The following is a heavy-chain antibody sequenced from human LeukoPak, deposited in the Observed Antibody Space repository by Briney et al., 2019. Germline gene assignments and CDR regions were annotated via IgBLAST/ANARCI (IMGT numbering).Heavy chain of an antibody. Sequence: SVKVSCKASGGTFISYAISWVRQAPGQGLEWMGGIIPIFGTANYAQKFQGRVTITADESTSTAYMELSSLRSEDTAVYYCTRYRWWSSGWSLTFDPWGQGTLVTVSS. CDR1: GGTFISYA. V-gene: IGHV1-69*13. CDR2: IIPIFGTA. J-gene: IGHJ5*02. D-gene: IGHD6-19*01. CDR3: TRYRWWSSGWSLTFDP.